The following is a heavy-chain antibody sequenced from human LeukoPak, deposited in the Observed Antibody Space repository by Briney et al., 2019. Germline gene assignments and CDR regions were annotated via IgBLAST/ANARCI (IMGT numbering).Heavy chain of an antibody. V-gene: IGHV4-31*03. CDR1: GGSIGSGGHY. D-gene: IGHD2-2*01. CDR3: ATTVEVPAAHFDH. J-gene: IGHJ4*02. CDR2: VSYTGST. Sequence: SETLSLTCSVSGGSIGSGGHYWSWIRQQPGEGLEWVGYVSYTGSTYYNPSLKSRVTMSVDIAKNQFFLELNSVTAADTAVYFCATTVEVPAAHFDHWGQGTLVTVSS.